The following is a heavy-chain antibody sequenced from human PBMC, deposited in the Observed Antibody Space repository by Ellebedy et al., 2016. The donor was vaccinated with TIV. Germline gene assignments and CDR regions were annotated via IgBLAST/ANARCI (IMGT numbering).Heavy chain of an antibody. CDR3: ARSRGRAAAASTGFDY. Sequence: MPSETLSLTCAVYGGSFTDYYWTWIRQPPGKGLEWIGEVSPSGSTSSNPSLKSRVTLSVDTSKKQFSLKMISVTATDTSVYFCARSRGRAAAASTGFDYWGQGTLVSVFS. V-gene: IGHV4-34*01. CDR2: VSPSGST. D-gene: IGHD6-25*01. CDR1: GGSFTDYY. J-gene: IGHJ4*02.